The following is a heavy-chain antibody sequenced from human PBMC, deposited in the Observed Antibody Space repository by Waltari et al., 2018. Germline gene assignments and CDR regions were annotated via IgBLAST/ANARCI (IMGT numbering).Heavy chain of an antibody. V-gene: IGHV4-4*07. CDR2: IYTSGS. Sequence: KPSETLSLTCTVSGGSISSYYWSWIRQPAGKGLEWIGRIYTSGSTMSVDTSKNQFSLKLSSVTAADTAVYYCARWGGGFGELYDYYYMDVWGKGTTVTVSS. J-gene: IGHJ6*03. CDR3: ARWGGGFGELYDYYYMDV. D-gene: IGHD3-10*01. CDR1: GGSISSYY.